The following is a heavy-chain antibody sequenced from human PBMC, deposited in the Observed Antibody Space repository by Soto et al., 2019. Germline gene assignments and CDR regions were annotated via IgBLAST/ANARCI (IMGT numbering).Heavy chain of an antibody. CDR1: GGSISSGGYY. V-gene: IGHV4-31*03. D-gene: IGHD3-10*01. CDR2: IYYSGST. J-gene: IGHJ6*02. Sequence: QVQLQESGPGLVKPSQTLSLTCTVSGGSISSGGYYWSWIRQHPGKGLEWIGYIYYSGSTYYNPSRKSRVTISVDTSKNQFSLKLSSVTAADTAVYYCARDRVLLWFGENRLYYYGMDVWGQGTTVTVSS. CDR3: ARDRVLLWFGENRLYYYGMDV.